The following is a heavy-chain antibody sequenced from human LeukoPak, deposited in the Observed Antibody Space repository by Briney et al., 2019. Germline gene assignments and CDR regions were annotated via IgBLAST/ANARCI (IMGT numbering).Heavy chain of an antibody. CDR2: IWYDGGNK. Sequence: GGSLRLSCAASDFTFRSYAMHWVRQAPGKGLEWVAVIWYDGGNKFYADSVKGRFTISRDNSKNTLYLQMNSLRAEDTAVYFCARDLYSRSWSPTADYWGQGTLVTVSS. CDR3: ARDLYSRSWSPTADY. D-gene: IGHD6-13*01. V-gene: IGHV3-33*08. CDR1: DFTFRSYA. J-gene: IGHJ4*02.